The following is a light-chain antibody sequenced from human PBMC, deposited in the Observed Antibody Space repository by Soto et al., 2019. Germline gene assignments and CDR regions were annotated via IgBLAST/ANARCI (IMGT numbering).Light chain of an antibody. CDR3: QQYHSSPYT. V-gene: IGKV3-20*01. CDR2: GAS. Sequence: EIVLTQSPGTLSLSPGERAALSCRASQSISSNYLAWYQQKPGQAPRLLMYGASSRVTGIPDRFSGSGSGTDFTLTIGRLEPEDFAVYYCQQYHSSPYTFGQGTKLEIK. CDR1: QSISSNY. J-gene: IGKJ2*01.